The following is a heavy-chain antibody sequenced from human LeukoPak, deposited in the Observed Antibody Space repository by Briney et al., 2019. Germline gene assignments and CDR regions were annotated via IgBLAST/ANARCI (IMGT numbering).Heavy chain of an antibody. J-gene: IGHJ4*02. Sequence: PSETLSLTCTVSGYSISSGYYWGWIRQPPGKGLEWIGSIYHSGSTCYNPSLKSRVTISVDTPKNQFSLKLSSVTAADTAVYYCARAPIVGASKDFDYWGQGTLVTVSS. D-gene: IGHD1-26*01. CDR1: GYSISSGYY. V-gene: IGHV4-38-2*02. CDR3: ARAPIVGASKDFDY. CDR2: IYHSGST.